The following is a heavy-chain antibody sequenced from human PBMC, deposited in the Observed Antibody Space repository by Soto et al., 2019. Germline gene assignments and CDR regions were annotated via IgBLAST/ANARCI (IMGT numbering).Heavy chain of an antibody. D-gene: IGHD2-21*01. Sequence: AASVKVSCKASGYTFTSYGISWVRQAPGQGLEWMGWISAYNGNTNYAQKLQGRVTMTTDTSTSTAYMELRSLRSDDTAVYYCARGVVVARDYYYGMDVWGQGTTVTVSS. CDR1: GYTFTSYG. CDR2: ISAYNGNT. J-gene: IGHJ6*02. CDR3: ARGVVVARDYYYGMDV. V-gene: IGHV1-18*04.